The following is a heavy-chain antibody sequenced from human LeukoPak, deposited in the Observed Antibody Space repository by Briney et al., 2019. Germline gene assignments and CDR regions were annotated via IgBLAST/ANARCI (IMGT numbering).Heavy chain of an antibody. CDR3: ARVHGATVPDDAFDI. Sequence: SETLSLTCTVSGGSISSYYWSWIRQPPGKGLEWIEYIFYSGSTNYNPSLKSRVTISVDTSKNQFSLKLSSVTAADTAVYYCARVHGATVPDDAFDIWGQGTMVTVSS. CDR1: GGSISSYY. D-gene: IGHD4-17*01. J-gene: IGHJ3*02. V-gene: IGHV4-59*01. CDR2: IFYSGST.